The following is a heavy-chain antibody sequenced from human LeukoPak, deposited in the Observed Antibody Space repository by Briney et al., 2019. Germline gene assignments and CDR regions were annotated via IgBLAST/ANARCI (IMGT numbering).Heavy chain of an antibody. Sequence: SETLSLTCLVSGGSISSHYWSWIRQPPGKGREWIGYIHYSGTTNYNTSLKSRVTIPVDTPKNQCSLKLSSVTAADTAVYYCARDGDFWKFDYWGQGILVTVSS. CDR1: GGSISSHY. CDR3: ARDGDFWKFDY. J-gene: IGHJ4*02. CDR2: IHYSGTT. D-gene: IGHD3-3*01. V-gene: IGHV4-59*11.